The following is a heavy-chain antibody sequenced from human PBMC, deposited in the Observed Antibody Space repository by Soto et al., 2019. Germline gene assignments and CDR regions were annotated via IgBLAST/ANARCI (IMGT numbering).Heavy chain of an antibody. CDR2: IYPGDSDT. V-gene: IGHV5-51*01. J-gene: IGHJ6*02. CDR1: GYNFTSYW. CDR3: ATRGPRSYCYGMIV. Sequence: PGESLKISCKGSGYNFTSYWIACVRQMPGKGLDWAVSIYPGDSDTRYSPSFQGQVTISADKSISTAYLQWSSLKASDTAMYYCATRGPRSYCYGMIVWGQASTVNVSS.